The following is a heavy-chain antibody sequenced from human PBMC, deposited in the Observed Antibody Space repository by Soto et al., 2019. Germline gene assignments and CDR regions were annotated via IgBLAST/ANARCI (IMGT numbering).Heavy chain of an antibody. D-gene: IGHD6-19*01. CDR3: ARDIFSGWYRNDAFDI. CDR1: GFTFSSYW. CDR2: IKQDGSEK. J-gene: IGHJ3*02. V-gene: IGHV3-7*03. Sequence: EVQLVESGGGLVQPGGSLRLSCAASGFTFSSYWMSWVRQAPGKGLEWVANIKQDGSEKYYVDSVKGRFTISRDNAKNSLYLQMNSLRAEDTAVYYCARDIFSGWYRNDAFDIWGQGTMVTVSS.